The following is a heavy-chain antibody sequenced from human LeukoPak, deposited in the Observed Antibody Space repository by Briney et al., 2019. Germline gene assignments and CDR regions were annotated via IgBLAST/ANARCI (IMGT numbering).Heavy chain of an antibody. CDR1: GLTLSNYG. V-gene: IGHV3-23*01. CDR2: ISGSGGGT. CDR3: AKRGVVIRVILVGFHKEAYYFDS. Sequence: GGSLRLSCAVSGLTLSNYGMSWVRQAPGKGLEWVAGISGSGGGTNYADSVKGRFTISRYNSKNTLFLQMNRLRAEDTAVYFCAKRGVVIRVILVGFHKEAYYFDSWGQGVLVTVSS. D-gene: IGHD3-22*01. J-gene: IGHJ4*02.